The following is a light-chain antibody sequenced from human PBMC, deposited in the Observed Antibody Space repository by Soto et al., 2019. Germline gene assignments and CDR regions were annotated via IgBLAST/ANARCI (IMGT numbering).Light chain of an antibody. CDR1: QSIANW. Sequence: DLQMTQSPSTLSAYVGDRVSITCRASQSIANWLAWFQQKPGEAPNLLIFQASVLESGVPSRFSGSGSGKEFTLTITNLQPDDFATYYCQQFSRYPVTFGQGTKVEIK. J-gene: IGKJ1*01. V-gene: IGKV1-5*03. CDR2: QAS. CDR3: QQFSRYPVT.